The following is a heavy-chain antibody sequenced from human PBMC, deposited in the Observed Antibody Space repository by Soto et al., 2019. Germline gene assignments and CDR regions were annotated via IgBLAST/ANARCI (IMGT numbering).Heavy chain of an antibody. CDR2: IKSKTDGGTT. D-gene: IGHD1-1*01. CDR1: GFTFSNAW. Sequence: GGSLRLSCAASGFTFSNAWMSWVRQAPGKGLEWVGRIKSKTDGGTTDYAAPVKGRFTISRDDSKNTLYLQMNSLKTEDTAVYYCTAYFERYYFDYWGQGTLVTVSS. J-gene: IGHJ4*02. CDR3: TAYFERYYFDY. V-gene: IGHV3-15*01.